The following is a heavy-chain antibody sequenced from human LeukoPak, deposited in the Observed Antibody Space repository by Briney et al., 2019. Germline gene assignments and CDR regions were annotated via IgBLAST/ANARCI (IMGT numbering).Heavy chain of an antibody. D-gene: IGHD3-16*01. V-gene: IGHV1-3*01. Sequence: ASVKVSCKASGYTFTSYAMHWVRQAPGQRLEWMGWINAGNGSTKYSQKFQGRVTITRDTSASTAYMELSSLRSEDTAVYYCARERKSSYYDYVWGSFPLGYWGQGTLVTVSS. CDR3: ARERKSSYYDYVWGSFPLGY. J-gene: IGHJ4*02. CDR1: GYTFTSYA. CDR2: INAGNGST.